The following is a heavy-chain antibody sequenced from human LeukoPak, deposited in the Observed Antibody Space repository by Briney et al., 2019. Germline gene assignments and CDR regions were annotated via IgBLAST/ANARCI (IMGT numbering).Heavy chain of an antibody. Sequence: SKTLSLTCTVSGGSISSGGYYWSRIRQHPGKGLEWIGYIYYSGSTYYNPSRKSRVTISVDTSKNQFSLKLSSVTAADTAVYYCARGYGSGSYPFDYWGQGTLVTVSS. CDR2: IYYSGST. CDR3: ARGYGSGSYPFDY. J-gene: IGHJ4*02. D-gene: IGHD3-10*01. V-gene: IGHV4-31*03. CDR1: GGSISSGGYY.